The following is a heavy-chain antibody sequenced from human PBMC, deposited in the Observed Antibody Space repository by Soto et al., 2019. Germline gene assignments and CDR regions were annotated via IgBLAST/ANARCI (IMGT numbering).Heavy chain of an antibody. CDR2: ISHDGSDK. D-gene: IGHD6-25*01. J-gene: IGHJ6*02. Sequence: QVQLVESGGGVVQPGRSLRLSCAASRFTFSSYAMHWVRQGPGKGLEWVAAISHDGSDKYYVDSVKGRFTISRDNSKNTLYLRMNSLRVEDTAVYYCAREPVRRLQGPDYSYYGMDVWGQGTTVTASS. V-gene: IGHV3-30-3*01. CDR1: RFTFSSYA. CDR3: AREPVRRLQGPDYSYYGMDV.